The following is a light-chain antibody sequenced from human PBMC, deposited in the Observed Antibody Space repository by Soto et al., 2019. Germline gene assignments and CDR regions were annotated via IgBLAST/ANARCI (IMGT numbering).Light chain of an antibody. V-gene: IGKV1-5*03. Sequence: DIQMTQSPSTLSASVGDRVTITCRASQSIGHWLAGYQQKPGKAPKVLIYEASSLESGVPSRFSGSGYGTKFTITISSVQPADFRAYYCQQCNSYLLTFGQGTKLEIK. J-gene: IGKJ2*01. CDR1: QSIGHW. CDR2: EAS. CDR3: QQCNSYLLT.